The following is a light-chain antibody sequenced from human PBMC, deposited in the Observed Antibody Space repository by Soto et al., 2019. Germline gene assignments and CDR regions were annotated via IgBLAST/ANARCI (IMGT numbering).Light chain of an antibody. V-gene: IGKV1-5*01. Sequence: DIEMPQSPSILSASLGDRVTITCLASQSIGSWVAWYQHKPGKAPKLLIYDASSLESGVPSRFSGSGSGTEFTLTISSLQLDDFATYYGQQYNSYPWTFGQGTKVDI. CDR2: DAS. J-gene: IGKJ1*01. CDR3: QQYNSYPWT. CDR1: QSIGSW.